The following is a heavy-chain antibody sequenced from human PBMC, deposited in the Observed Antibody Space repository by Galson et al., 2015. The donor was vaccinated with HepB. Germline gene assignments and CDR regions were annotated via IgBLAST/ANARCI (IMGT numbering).Heavy chain of an antibody. J-gene: IGHJ4*02. D-gene: IGHD6-19*01. CDR3: AKWGKLGIAVAGLRYYFDY. CDR2: ISGSGGST. CDR1: GFTFSSYA. V-gene: IGHV3-23*01. Sequence: SLRLSCAASGFTFSSYAMSWVRQAPGKGLEWVSAISGSGGSTYYADSVKGRFTISRDNSKNTLYLQMNSLRAEDTAVYYCAKWGKLGIAVAGLRYYFDYWGQGTLVTVSS.